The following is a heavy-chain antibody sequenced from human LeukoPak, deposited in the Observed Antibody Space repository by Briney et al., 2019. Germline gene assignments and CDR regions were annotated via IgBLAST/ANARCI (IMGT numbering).Heavy chain of an antibody. Sequence: SGPALVKPTQTLTLTCTFSGFSLSTSGMCVSWIRQPPGKALEWLARIDWDDDKYYSTSLKTRLTISKDTSKNQVVLTMTNMDPVDTATYYCARMPYWSDTQAGNWFDPWGQGTLVTVSS. CDR2: IDWDDDK. J-gene: IGHJ5*02. V-gene: IGHV2-70*11. D-gene: IGHD2-8*02. CDR3: ARMPYWSDTQAGNWFDP. CDR1: GFSLSTSGMC.